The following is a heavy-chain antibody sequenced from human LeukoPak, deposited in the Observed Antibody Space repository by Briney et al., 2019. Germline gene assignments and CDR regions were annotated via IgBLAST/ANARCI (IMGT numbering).Heavy chain of an antibody. Sequence: GALRLSCAASGFTFSSYAMSWVRQAPGKGLVWVSGINTSGGSTAYADSVKGRFTISRDNPRNTLYMQMNSLRAEDTALYYCAIMHPYYDGNGYWVQWGQGTLVTVSS. D-gene: IGHD3-22*01. CDR3: AIMHPYYDGNGYWVQ. CDR1: GFTFSSYA. V-gene: IGHV3-23*01. J-gene: IGHJ4*02. CDR2: INTSGGST.